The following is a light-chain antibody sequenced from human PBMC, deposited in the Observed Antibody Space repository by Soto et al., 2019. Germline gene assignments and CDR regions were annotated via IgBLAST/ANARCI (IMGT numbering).Light chain of an antibody. CDR1: QDISRF. Sequence: DVQMTQSPSAMSASVGDRITITCRASQDISRFVAWFQQKPGQVPERLIYETSTLQPGVPSRFSGSGSGTEFTLAITGLQPEDFATYYCLQHNSYPYTFCQGTKLEIK. V-gene: IGKV1-17*03. J-gene: IGKJ2*01. CDR3: LQHNSYPYT. CDR2: ETS.